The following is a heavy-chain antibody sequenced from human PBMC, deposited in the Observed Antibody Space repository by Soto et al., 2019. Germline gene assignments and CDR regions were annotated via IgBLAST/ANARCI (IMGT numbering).Heavy chain of an antibody. CDR2: IYYGGST. CDR1: GGSIISYY. V-gene: IGHV4-59*01. J-gene: IGHJ4*02. Sequence: PSETLSLTCSVAGGSIISYYWSWIRQPPGKGLEWIGYIYYGGSTNYNPSLKSRVTISVDTSKNQFSLKLSSVTAADTAVYYCARELQAAAGQAFDSWGQGALVTVSS. CDR3: ARELQAAAGQAFDS. D-gene: IGHD6-13*01.